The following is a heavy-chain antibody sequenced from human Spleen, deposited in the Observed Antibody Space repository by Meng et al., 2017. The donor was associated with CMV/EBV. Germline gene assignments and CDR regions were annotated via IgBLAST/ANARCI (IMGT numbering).Heavy chain of an antibody. CDR2: ISGSGGST. Sequence: ETLSLTCTVSGGSISSSSYYWGWVRQAPGKGLEWVSSISGSGGSTYYADSVMGRFSISRDNSKSTLYLQMNSLRAEDTAVYYCAGTWPYSSTWSFRLYWGQGTLVTVSS. D-gene: IGHD6-13*01. CDR1: GGSISSSSYY. J-gene: IGHJ4*02. V-gene: IGHV3-23*01. CDR3: AGTWPYSSTWSFRLY.